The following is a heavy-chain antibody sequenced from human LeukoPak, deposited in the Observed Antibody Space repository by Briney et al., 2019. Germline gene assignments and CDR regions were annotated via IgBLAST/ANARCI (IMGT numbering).Heavy chain of an antibody. V-gene: IGHV4-34*01. CDR1: GGSFSGYY. D-gene: IGHD4-17*01. J-gene: IGHJ4*02. CDR3: ARAGSNGDVAY. Sequence: SDTLSLTCAVYGGSFSGYYWSWIRQPPGKGLEWIGEINHSGSTNYNPSLKSRVTISVDTSKNQFSLKLSSVTAADTAVYYCARAGSNGDVAYWGQGTLVTLSS. CDR2: INHSGST.